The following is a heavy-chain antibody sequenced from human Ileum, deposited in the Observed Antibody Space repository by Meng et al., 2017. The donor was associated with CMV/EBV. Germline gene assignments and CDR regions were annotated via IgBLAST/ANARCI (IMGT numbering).Heavy chain of an antibody. CDR1: GFTVSNNY. CDR3: ARDSEGFEI. CDR2: MYSGGGS. D-gene: IGHD3-22*01. J-gene: IGHJ3*02. Sequence: EVQLVESGGGLVQPGGSLTVSCAVSGFTVSNNYMSWVRQAPGKGLEWVSRMYSGGGSQYADSVKGRFTIFRDNSKNTIYLQMNSLKTEDTAVYYCARDSEGFEIWGPGTMVTVSS. V-gene: IGHV3-66*02.